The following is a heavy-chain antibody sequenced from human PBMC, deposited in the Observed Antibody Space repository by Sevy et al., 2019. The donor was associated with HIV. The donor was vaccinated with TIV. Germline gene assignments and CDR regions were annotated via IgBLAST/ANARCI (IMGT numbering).Heavy chain of an antibody. CDR2: INPNSGNT. J-gene: IGHJ6*02. V-gene: IGHV1-8*01. CDR3: ARGNVRGLTIFGVVDAAQYYYYGMDV. D-gene: IGHD3-3*01. Sequence: ASVKVSCKASGYTFTSYDINWVRQATGQGLEWMGWINPNSGNTGYAQKFQGRVTMTRNTSISTAYMELSSLRSEDTAVYYCARGNVRGLTIFGVVDAAQYYYYGMDVWGQGTTVTVSS. CDR1: GYTFTSYD.